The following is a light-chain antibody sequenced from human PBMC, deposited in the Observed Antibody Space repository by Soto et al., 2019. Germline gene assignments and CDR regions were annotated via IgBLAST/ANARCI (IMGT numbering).Light chain of an antibody. CDR1: QSISSTC. CDR3: QHSESSVT. Sequence: EIVLTQSPGSLSLTPGETATLSCRSSQSISSTCFAWYQQKPGQAPRLLIYGASRSATGIPDMFTGRGYGTDLTLSIRRLEPDHFAVYYCQHSESSVTFGLGTKVESK. CDR2: GAS. J-gene: IGKJ1*01. V-gene: IGKV3-20*01.